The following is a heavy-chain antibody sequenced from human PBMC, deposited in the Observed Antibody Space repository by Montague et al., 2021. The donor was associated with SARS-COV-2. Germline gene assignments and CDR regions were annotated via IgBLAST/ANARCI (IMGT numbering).Heavy chain of an antibody. D-gene: IGHD1-7*01. Sequence: SETLSLTCTVSGGSVGSSHYYWAWNPQPPGQGLEWIGNIYYSGSNYYNPTPRSRVTIDVAASTNQLTLTLHSVTAADTAVYFCARGLYNWNYEHWFDTWGQGTLVTVSS. J-gene: IGHJ5*02. CDR2: IYYSGSN. CDR1: GGSVGSSHYY. CDR3: ARGLYNWNYEHWFDT. V-gene: IGHV4-39*01.